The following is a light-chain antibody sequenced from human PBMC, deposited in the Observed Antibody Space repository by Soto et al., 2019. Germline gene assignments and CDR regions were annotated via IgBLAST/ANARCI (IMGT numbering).Light chain of an antibody. Sequence: EILLTQSPATLSLSPGERATLPCRASQGVSSYLAWYQQKPGQAPRLLIYDASNRATGIPARFSGSGSGTDFTLTISRLQPEDFAVYYCQQYGSSPVTFGEGTKVDI. CDR3: QQYGSSPVT. CDR2: DAS. CDR1: QGVSSY. J-gene: IGKJ4*02. V-gene: IGKV3-20*01.